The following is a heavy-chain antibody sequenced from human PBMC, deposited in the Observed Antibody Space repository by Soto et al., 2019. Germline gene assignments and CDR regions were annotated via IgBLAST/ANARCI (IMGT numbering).Heavy chain of an antibody. CDR3: ARNSGSYLFVFDY. V-gene: IGHV4-59*01. CDR1: GGSISSYY. D-gene: IGHD1-26*01. CDR2: IYYSGST. Sequence: SETLSLTCTVSGGSISSYYWSWIRQPPGKGLEWIGYIYYSGSTNYNPSLKSRVTISVDTSKNQFSLKLSSVTAADTAVYYCARNSGSYLFVFDYWGQGTLVTVSS. J-gene: IGHJ4*02.